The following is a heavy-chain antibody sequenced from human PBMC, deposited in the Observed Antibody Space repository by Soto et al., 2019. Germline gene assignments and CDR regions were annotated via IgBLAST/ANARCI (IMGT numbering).Heavy chain of an antibody. Sequence: GGSLRLSCAASGFTFSSYAMSWVRQAPGKGLEWVSAISGSGGSTYYADSVKGRFTIPRDNSKNTLYLQMNSLRAEDTAVYYCAKGQGGGYDFWSGDNYGMDVWGQGTTVTVS. CDR1: GFTFSSYA. J-gene: IGHJ6*02. CDR3: AKGQGGGYDFWSGDNYGMDV. V-gene: IGHV3-23*01. D-gene: IGHD3-3*01. CDR2: ISGSGGST.